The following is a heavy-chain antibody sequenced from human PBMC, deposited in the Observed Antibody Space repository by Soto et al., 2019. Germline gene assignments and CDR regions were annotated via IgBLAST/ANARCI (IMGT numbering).Heavy chain of an antibody. D-gene: IGHD6-19*01. CDR3: AKDVESGWYEAFDY. CDR2: IRSFDYRT. Sequence: GGSLRLSCTASGFAFSQYGMSWVRQAPGKGLEWVSSIRSFDYRTNYADSVKGRFTISRDNSKSTLSLQMNSLRAEDTAVYYCAKDVESGWYEAFDYWGPGTLVTISS. J-gene: IGHJ4*02. V-gene: IGHV3-23*01. CDR1: GFAFSQYG.